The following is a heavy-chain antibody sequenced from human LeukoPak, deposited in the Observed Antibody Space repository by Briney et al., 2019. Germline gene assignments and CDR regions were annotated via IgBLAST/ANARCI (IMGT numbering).Heavy chain of an antibody. CDR2: IYYSGST. Sequence: SETLSLTCTVSGGSFSSGGYYWSWIRQHPGKGLEWIGYIYYSGSTYYNPSLKSRVFIAVDTFENQFSLKLRSVTAADTAVYYCARGGSNSYFQHWGQGTLVTVSS. V-gene: IGHV4-31*03. CDR1: GGSFSSGGYY. J-gene: IGHJ1*01. CDR3: ARGGSNSYFQH. D-gene: IGHD1-26*01.